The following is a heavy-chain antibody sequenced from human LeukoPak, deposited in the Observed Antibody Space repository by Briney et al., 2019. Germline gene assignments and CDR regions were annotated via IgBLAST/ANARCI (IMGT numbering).Heavy chain of an antibody. CDR3: AKDVCGGDCYHLHFDY. V-gene: IGHV3-30*02. J-gene: IGHJ4*02. CDR2: IRYDGNNK. D-gene: IGHD2-21*01. CDR1: GFTFSNYG. Sequence: GGSLRLSCAASGFTFSNYGMHWVRQAPGKGLEWVAFIRYDGNNKYYADSVKGRFTISRDNSKNTLYLQMNSLRAEDTAVYYCAKDVCGGDCYHLHFDYWGQGTLVTVSS.